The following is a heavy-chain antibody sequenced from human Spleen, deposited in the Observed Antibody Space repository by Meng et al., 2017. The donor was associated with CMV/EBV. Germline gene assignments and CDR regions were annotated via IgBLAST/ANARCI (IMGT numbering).Heavy chain of an antibody. CDR3: VKVDERTIVTLPNAFDI. CDR2: IKSKANTYAT. V-gene: IGHV3-73*01. Sequence: GESLKISCAASGFTFSGSTMHWVRQASGKGPEWVGHIKSKANTYATEYAASVKGRFTISKDDLKNTAYLQMNSLKTEDTAVYYCVKVDERTIVTLPNAFDIWGQGTMVTVSS. D-gene: IGHD3-9*01. J-gene: IGHJ3*02. CDR1: GFTFSGST.